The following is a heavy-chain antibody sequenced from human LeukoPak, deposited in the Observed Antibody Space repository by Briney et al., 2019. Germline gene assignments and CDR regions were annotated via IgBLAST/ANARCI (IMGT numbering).Heavy chain of an antibody. Sequence: ASVKVSCKASGYTFTSYGISWVRQAPGQGLEWMGWISAYNGNTNYAQKLQGRVTMTTDTSTSTAYMELRSLRSDDTAVYYCAAAEAQPRWYYFDYWGQGTLVTVSS. CDR2: ISAYNGNT. D-gene: IGHD4-23*01. V-gene: IGHV1-18*01. J-gene: IGHJ4*02. CDR1: GYTFTSYG. CDR3: AAAEAQPRWYYFDY.